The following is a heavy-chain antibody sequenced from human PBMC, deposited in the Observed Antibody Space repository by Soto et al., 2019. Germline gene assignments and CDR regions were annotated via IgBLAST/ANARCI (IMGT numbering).Heavy chain of an antibody. CDR3: ARAFDSSGYYPTEFDY. D-gene: IGHD3-22*01. V-gene: IGHV3-21*01. Sequence: EVQLVESGGGLVKPGGSLRLSCAASGFTFSSYSMNWVRQAPGKGLEWVSSISSSSSYIYYADSVKGRFTISRDNDKNSLYLQMNSLRAEDTAVYYCARAFDSSGYYPTEFDYWGQGTLVTVSS. CDR1: GFTFSSYS. CDR2: ISSSSSYI. J-gene: IGHJ4*02.